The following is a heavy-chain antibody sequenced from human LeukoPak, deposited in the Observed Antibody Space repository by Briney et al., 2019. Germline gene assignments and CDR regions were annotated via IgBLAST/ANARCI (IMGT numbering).Heavy chain of an antibody. V-gene: IGHV5-51*01. CDR2: IYPGDSDT. CDR1: GYTFASYL. CDR3: VRTSSTWYGDY. J-gene: IGHJ4*02. Sequence: GESLKISCKGSGYTFASYLIGWVRQMPGKGLEWMGIIYPGDSDTRYSPSFQGQVTISADKSIGTAYLQWSSLKASDTAMYYCVRTSSTWYGDYWGQGTLVTVSS. D-gene: IGHD6-13*01.